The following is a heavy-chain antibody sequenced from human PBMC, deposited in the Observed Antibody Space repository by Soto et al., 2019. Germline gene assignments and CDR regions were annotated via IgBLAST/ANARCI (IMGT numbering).Heavy chain of an antibody. D-gene: IGHD3-10*02. J-gene: IGHJ6*02. V-gene: IGHV1-69*13. CDR1: GGTFSSYA. Sequence: SVKVSCKASGGTFSSYAISWVRQAPGQGLEWMGGIIPIFGTANYAQKFQGRVTITADESTSTAYMELSSLRSEDTAVYYCATIFNPHTSEPYGMDGRGQRTTVTVSS. CDR3: ATIFNPHTSEPYGMDG. CDR2: IIPIFGTA.